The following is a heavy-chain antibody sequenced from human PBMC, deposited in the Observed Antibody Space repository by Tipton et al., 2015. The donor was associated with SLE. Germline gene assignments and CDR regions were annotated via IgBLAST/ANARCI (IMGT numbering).Heavy chain of an antibody. V-gene: IGHV4-39*07. D-gene: IGHD3-22*01. CDR1: GGSISSSSYY. CDR3: ARQNYDSSGYPGAVDY. J-gene: IGHJ4*02. CDR2: IYYSGST. Sequence: LRLSCTVSGGSISSSSYYWGWIRQPPGKGLEWIGSIYYSGSTYYNPSLKSRVTISVDTSKNQFSLKLSSVTAADTAVHYCARQNYDSSGYPGAVDYWGQGTLVTVSS.